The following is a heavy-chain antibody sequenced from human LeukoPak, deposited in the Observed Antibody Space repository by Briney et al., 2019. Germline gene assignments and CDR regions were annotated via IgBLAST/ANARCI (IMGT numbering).Heavy chain of an antibody. CDR3: ASGYYYVSSGSDAFDT. J-gene: IGHJ3*02. D-gene: IGHD3-22*01. CDR1: GYFISSGYY. CDR2: IYHSGST. V-gene: IGHV4-38-2*02. Sequence: SETLSLTCTVSGYFISSGYYWGWIRQPPGKGVERIGSIYHSGSTYYNPSLKSRVTISVDTSKNQFSLKLSSVTAADTDEYYCASGYYYVSSGSDAFDTWGQGRMFTVSS.